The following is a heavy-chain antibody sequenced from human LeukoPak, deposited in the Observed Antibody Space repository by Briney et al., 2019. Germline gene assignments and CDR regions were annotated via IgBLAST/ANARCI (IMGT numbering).Heavy chain of an antibody. J-gene: IGHJ4*02. Sequence: SETLSLTCSVSGGSVSSSTYYWGWIRQPPGKGLEWIGNIYYSGRTYYNPSLKSRVTMSVDTSNNQFSLKMHSVTAADTAVYYCARLSKGRFFDYIFDYWGQGTLVTVSS. CDR2: IYYSGRT. CDR1: GGSVSSSTYY. D-gene: IGHD3-9*01. CDR3: ARLSKGRFFDYIFDY. V-gene: IGHV4-39*01.